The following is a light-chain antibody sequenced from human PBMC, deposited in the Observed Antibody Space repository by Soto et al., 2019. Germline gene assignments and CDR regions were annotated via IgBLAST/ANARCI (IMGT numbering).Light chain of an antibody. CDR3: QQYGSSGT. Sequence: EIVLTQSPGTLSLSPGERATLSCRASQSVSNNYLAWYQQKPGQAPRLLIYGASNRATGVGARFTGSGSATDFTLTISRLEPEDFAVYYCQQYGSSGTFGQGTKVDI. CDR1: QSVSNNY. J-gene: IGKJ1*01. V-gene: IGKV3-20*01. CDR2: GAS.